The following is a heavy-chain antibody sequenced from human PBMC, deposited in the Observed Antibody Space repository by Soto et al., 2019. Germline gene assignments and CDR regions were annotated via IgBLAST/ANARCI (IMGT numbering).Heavy chain of an antibody. J-gene: IGHJ4*02. CDR2: INPNSGGT. V-gene: IGHV1-2*04. CDR1: GYTFTGYY. CDR3: ARGPSYGGSSLGY. D-gene: IGHD5-12*01. Sequence: GASVKVSCKASGYTFTGYYMHWVRQAPGQGLEWMGWINPNSGGTNYAQKFQGWVTMTRDTSISTAYMELSRLRSDDTAVYYCARGPSYGGSSLGYWGQGTLVTVSS.